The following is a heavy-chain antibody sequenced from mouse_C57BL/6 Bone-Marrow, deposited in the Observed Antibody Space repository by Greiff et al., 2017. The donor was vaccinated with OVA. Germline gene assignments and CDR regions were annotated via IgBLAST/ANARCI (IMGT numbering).Heavy chain of an antibody. CDR1: GYTFTDYY. Sequence: VQLQQSGAELVRPGASVKLSCKASGYTFTDYYINWVKQRPGQGLEWIARIYPGSGNTYYNEKFKGKATLTAEKSSSTAYMQLSSLTSEDSAVYFCARFNGSYYGSSYWYFDVWGTGTTVTVSS. D-gene: IGHD1-1*01. J-gene: IGHJ1*03. CDR2: IYPGSGNT. CDR3: ARFNGSYYGSSYWYFDV. V-gene: IGHV1-76*01.